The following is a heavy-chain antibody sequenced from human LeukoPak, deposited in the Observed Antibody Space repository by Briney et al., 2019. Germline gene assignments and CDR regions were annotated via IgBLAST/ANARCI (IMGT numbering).Heavy chain of an antibody. CDR3: ARDSSSGLNYDY. CDR2: IYYSGST. J-gene: IGHJ4*02. D-gene: IGHD6-13*01. Sequence: SGTLSLTCTVSGGSISSYYWSWIRQPPGKGLEWIGYIYYSGSTNYNPSLKSRVTISVDTSKNQFSLKLSSVTAADTAVYYCARDSSSGLNYDYWGQGTLVTVSS. CDR1: GGSISSYY. V-gene: IGHV4-59*01.